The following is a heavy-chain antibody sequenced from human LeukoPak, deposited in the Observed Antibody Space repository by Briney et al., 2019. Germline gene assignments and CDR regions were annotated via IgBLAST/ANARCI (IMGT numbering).Heavy chain of an antibody. Sequence: PGGSLRLSCAASGFTFSSYGMHWVRQAPGKGLEWVAXXXXDGXNXYYADSVKGRFTISRDNSKNTLYLKMNSLRAEDTAVYYCAKVGYDFWSXRXXYYFDYWGQGTLVTVSS. J-gene: IGHJ4*02. CDR3: AKVGYDFWSXRXXYYFDY. D-gene: IGHD3-3*01. V-gene: IGHV3-30*02. CDR2: XXXDGXNX. CDR1: GFTFSSYG.